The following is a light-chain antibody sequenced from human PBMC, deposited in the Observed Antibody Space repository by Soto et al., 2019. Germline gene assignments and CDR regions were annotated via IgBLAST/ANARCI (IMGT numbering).Light chain of an antibody. CDR3: QQYNSYWT. CDR2: KAS. Sequence: DIQMTQSPSTLSASVGDRVTITCRASHSISSWLAWYQQKPGKAPKLLIYKASSLESGVPSRFSGSGSGTEFTLTISSLQPDDFETYYCQQYNSYWTFGQGTKVEIK. CDR1: HSISSW. J-gene: IGKJ1*01. V-gene: IGKV1-5*03.